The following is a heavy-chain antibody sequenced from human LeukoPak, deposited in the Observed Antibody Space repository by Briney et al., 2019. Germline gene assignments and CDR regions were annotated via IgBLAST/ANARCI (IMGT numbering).Heavy chain of an antibody. CDR2: ISGSGGNT. CDR3: ARDGKQHLARFYFDC. J-gene: IGHJ4*02. D-gene: IGHD1/OR15-1a*01. CDR1: GFTFSSYA. Sequence: GGSLRLSCAASGFTFSSYAMSWVRQAPGNGLEWVSDISGSGGNTYYAGSVKGRFTISRDNSKNTVYLQMNGLRAEDTALYYCARDGKQHLARFYFDCWGQGALVTVSS. V-gene: IGHV3-23*01.